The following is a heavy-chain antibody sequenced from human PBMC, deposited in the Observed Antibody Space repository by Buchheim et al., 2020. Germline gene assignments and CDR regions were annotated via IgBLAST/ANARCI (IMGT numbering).Heavy chain of an antibody. J-gene: IGHJ4*02. D-gene: IGHD2-21*02. CDR1: GFTFSSYG. V-gene: IGHV3-30*18. CDR3: AKDEGRIVVVTATWEVMSGAPDY. CDR2: ISYDGSNK. Sequence: QVQLVESGGGVVQPGRSLRLSCAASGFTFSSYGMHWVRQAPGKGLEWVAVISYDGSNKYYADSVKGRFTISRDNSKNTLYLQMNSLRAEDTAVYYCAKDEGRIVVVTATWEVMSGAPDYWGQGTL.